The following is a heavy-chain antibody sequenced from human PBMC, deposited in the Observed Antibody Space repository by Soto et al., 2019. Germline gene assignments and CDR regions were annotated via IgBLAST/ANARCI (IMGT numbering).Heavy chain of an antibody. CDR1: GFSLSTSGVG. V-gene: IGHV2-5*02. Sequence: QITLKESGPTLVKPTQTLTLTCTFSGFSLSTSGVGVGWIRQPPGKALEWLALIYWDDDKRYSPSLKNRLTITKDTSKNQVVLTMTNMDPVDTATYYCARVYGFSTRFDPWGQGTLVTVSS. CDR2: IYWDDDK. J-gene: IGHJ5*02. D-gene: IGHD3-10*01. CDR3: ARVYGFSTRFDP.